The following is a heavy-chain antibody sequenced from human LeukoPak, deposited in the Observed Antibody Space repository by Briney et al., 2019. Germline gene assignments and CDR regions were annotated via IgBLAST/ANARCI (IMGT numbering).Heavy chain of an antibody. CDR3: AKDRWGSGGSGGGDY. J-gene: IGHJ4*02. D-gene: IGHD2-15*01. V-gene: IGHV3-23*01. CDR2: IGASGEST. Sequence: GGSLRLSCAASGFTFSVAAMTWVRQAPGKGLEWVSLIGASGESTYYADSVKGRFTISRDNSKNTLYLQMNSLRAEDTAVYYCAKDRWGSGGSGGGDYWGQGTLVTVSS. CDR1: GFTFSVAA.